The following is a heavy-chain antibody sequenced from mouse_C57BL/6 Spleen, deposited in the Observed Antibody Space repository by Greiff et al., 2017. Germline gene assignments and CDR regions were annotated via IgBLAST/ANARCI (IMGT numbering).Heavy chain of an antibody. CDR3: ARDPFYYYGSSYWYFDV. CDR2: ISYDGSN. D-gene: IGHD1-1*01. Sequence: EVQLVESGPGLVKPSQSLSLTCSVTGSSITSGYYWNWIRQFPGNKLEWMGYISYDGSNNSNPSLKTRISITRDTSKNQFFLKLNSVTTEDTATYYCARDPFYYYGSSYWYFDVWGTGTTVTVSS. CDR1: GSSITSGYY. V-gene: IGHV3-6*01. J-gene: IGHJ1*03.